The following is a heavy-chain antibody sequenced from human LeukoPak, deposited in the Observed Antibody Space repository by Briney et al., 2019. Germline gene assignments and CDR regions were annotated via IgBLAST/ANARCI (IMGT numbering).Heavy chain of an antibody. V-gene: IGHV3-7*03. Sequence: WGSLRLSCAASGFAFSSYWMTWVRQAPGKGLEWVASLNEDGSKRSYVGSVKGRFTISRDNAQKSLYLQMNSLTAEDTAVYYCARAVTSMDGYWGQGTLVTVSS. CDR1: GFAFSSYW. CDR2: LNEDGSKR. D-gene: IGHD5-18*01. CDR3: ARAVTSMDGY. J-gene: IGHJ4*02.